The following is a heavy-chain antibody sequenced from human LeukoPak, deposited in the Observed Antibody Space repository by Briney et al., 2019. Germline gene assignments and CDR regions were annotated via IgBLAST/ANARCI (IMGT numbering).Heavy chain of an antibody. CDR3: AKSNGYGLVDI. V-gene: IGHV4-34*01. D-gene: IGHD3-10*01. J-gene: IGHJ3*02. Sequence: PSETLSLTCDVYGGSFRGYYWSWIRQPPGKGLEWIGEINRSGSTNYNPSLKSRVTISVDTSKNQFSLKLNSVTAADTAVYYCAKSNGYGLVDIWGQGTMVTVSS. CDR1: GGSFRGYY. CDR2: INRSGST.